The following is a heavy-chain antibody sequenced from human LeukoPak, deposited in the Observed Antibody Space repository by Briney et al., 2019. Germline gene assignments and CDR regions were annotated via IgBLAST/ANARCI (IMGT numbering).Heavy chain of an antibody. CDR2: ISDSGGST. Sequence: PGGSLRLSCAASGFTSSNFAMSWGGESPGRGVRWVSGISDSGGSTYYADSANGRFDISRDNYKNTLHLQMNSLRAEDTAIYYCAQEGAYARCFQHWGQGTLVNVSS. CDR1: GFTSSNFA. V-gene: IGHV3-23*01. CDR3: AQEGAYARCFQH. J-gene: IGHJ1*01. D-gene: IGHD1-26*01.